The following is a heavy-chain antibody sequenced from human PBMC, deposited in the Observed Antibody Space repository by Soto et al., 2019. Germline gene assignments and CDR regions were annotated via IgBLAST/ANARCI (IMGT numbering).Heavy chain of an antibody. J-gene: IGHJ6*02. V-gene: IGHV1-69*13. Sequence: GSSVKVSCKASGGTFSSSAISCVRQAPGQRLEWMGGIIPIFGTANYAQKFQGRVTITADESTSTAYMELSSLRSEDTAVYYCARVYTLTTSYYYYYYGIYVRAQRTTVPVSS. CDR3: ARVYTLTTSYYYYYYGIYV. CDR2: IIPIFGTA. CDR1: GGTFSSSA. D-gene: IGHD4-17*01.